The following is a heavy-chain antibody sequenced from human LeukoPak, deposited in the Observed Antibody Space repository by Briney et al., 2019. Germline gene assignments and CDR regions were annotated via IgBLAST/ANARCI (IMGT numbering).Heavy chain of an antibody. J-gene: IGHJ4*02. D-gene: IGHD3-10*01. CDR3: ARGRTINYGSGSPLGY. V-gene: IGHV1-8*03. CDR2: MNPNSGNT. Sequence: ASVKVSCKASGYTFTSYDINWVRQATGQGLEWMGWMNPNSGNTGYAQKFQGRVTITRNTSISTDYMELSSLRSEDTAVYYCARGRTINYGSGSPLGYWGQGTLVAVSS. CDR1: GYTFTSYD.